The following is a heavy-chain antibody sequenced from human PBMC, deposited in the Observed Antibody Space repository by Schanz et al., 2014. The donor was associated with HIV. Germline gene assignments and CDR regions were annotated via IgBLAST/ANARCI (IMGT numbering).Heavy chain of an antibody. Sequence: QVQLVESGGGVVQPGASLRVSCAASGFTFRRHGMHWVRQAPGKGLEWVALISFDGATTSYVDFVKGRFTISRDNVKNTLSLQMSSLRIEDTAVYFCAKRGVAAEFDYWGQGTLVTVSS. CDR1: GFTFRRHG. V-gene: IGHV3-30*18. CDR3: AKRGVAAEFDY. J-gene: IGHJ4*02. D-gene: IGHD6-19*01. CDR2: ISFDGATT.